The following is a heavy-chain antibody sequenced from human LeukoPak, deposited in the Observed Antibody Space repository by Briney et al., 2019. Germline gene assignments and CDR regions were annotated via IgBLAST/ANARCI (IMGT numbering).Heavy chain of an antibody. CDR1: GYTFTGYY. CDR3: ARPEGYSYGYSWDY. CDR2: INPNSGGT. V-gene: IGHV1-2*02. Sequence: ASVKVSCKASGYTFTGYYMHWVRQAPGQGLEWMGWINPNSGGTNYAQKFQGRVTMTWDTSISTAYMELSRLRSDDTAVYYCARPEGYSYGYSWDYWGQGTLVTVSS. J-gene: IGHJ4*02. D-gene: IGHD5-18*01.